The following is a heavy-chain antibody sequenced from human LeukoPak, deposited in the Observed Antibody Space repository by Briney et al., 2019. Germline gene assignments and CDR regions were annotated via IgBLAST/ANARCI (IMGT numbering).Heavy chain of an antibody. V-gene: IGHV3-23*01. CDR2: ISGSGGST. J-gene: IGHJ6*03. CDR1: GFTFSSYA. D-gene: IGHD3-3*02. Sequence: GGSLRLSCAASGFTFSSYAMSWVRQAPGKGLEWVSAISGSGGSTYYADSVKGRFTISRDNSKNTLYLQMNSLRAEDTAVYYCAKVSGPALYYYYYYMDVWGKGTTVTVSS. CDR3: AKVSGPALYYYYYYMDV.